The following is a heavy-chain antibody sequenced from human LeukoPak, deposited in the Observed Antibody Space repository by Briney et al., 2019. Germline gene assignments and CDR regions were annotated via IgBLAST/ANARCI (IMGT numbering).Heavy chain of an antibody. Sequence: SVKVSCKASGYIFSNFFSSYGITWVRQAPGQGLEWMGGIIPIFGTANYAQKFQGRVTITADESTSTAYMELSSLRSEDTAVYYCASRLRGGKVSSGADVDYWGQGTLVTVSS. D-gene: IGHD3-22*01. V-gene: IGHV1-69*13. CDR1: GYIFSNFFSSYG. CDR3: ASRLRGGKVSSGADVDY. CDR2: IIPIFGTA. J-gene: IGHJ4*02.